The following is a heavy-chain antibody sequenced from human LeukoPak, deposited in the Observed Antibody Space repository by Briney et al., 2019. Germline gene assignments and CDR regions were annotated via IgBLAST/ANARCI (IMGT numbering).Heavy chain of an antibody. Sequence: GGSLRLSCAASGFTFSSYWMSWVRQAPGKGLEWVANIKQDGSEKYYVDSVKGRFTISRDNAENSLYLQMNSLRVDDTAVYYCASGGYCSGGRCSEGYYFDYWGQGSLVTVSS. CDR2: IKQDGSEK. CDR1: GFTFSSYW. CDR3: ASGGYCSGGRCSEGYYFDY. J-gene: IGHJ4*02. D-gene: IGHD2-15*01. V-gene: IGHV3-7*01.